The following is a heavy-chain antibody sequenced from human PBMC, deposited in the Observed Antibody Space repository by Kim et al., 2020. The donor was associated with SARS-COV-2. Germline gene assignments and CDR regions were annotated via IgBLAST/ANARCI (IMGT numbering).Heavy chain of an antibody. CDR1: GYDFITFG. J-gene: IGHJ4*02. CDR3: ARDLHAWALDKVTDF. D-gene: IGHD3-16*01. V-gene: IGHV1-18*01. CDR2: ISPYNGNT. Sequence: ASVKVSCKTSGYDFITFGISWVRQAPGQGLEWMGWISPYNGNTKDAQKFQDRVTMTTDSSTTTAYMELRSLTSDDTAVYYCARDLHAWALDKVTDFWGQG.